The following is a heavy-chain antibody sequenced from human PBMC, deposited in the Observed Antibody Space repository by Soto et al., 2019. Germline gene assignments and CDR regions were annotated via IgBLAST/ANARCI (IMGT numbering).Heavy chain of an antibody. J-gene: IGHJ4*02. CDR3: ASDEARYDSAWSSC. Sequence: PGGSLRLSCAASGFTLSGHSMNWVRQAPGKGLEWVSSISSSSAYIFYADSVKGRFTISRDNAKNSLFLQMDSLRAEDTALYYCASDEARYDSAWSSCWGRGSLVTVS. V-gene: IGHV3-21*06. CDR1: GFTLSGHS. D-gene: IGHD6-19*01. CDR2: ISSSSAYI.